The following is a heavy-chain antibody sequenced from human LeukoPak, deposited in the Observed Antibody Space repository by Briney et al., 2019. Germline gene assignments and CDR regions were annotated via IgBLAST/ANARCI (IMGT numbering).Heavy chain of an antibody. CDR3: ARDAQRGFDCSNSLEY. D-gene: IGHD4-11*01. CDR2: IWSDGSNR. J-gene: IGHJ4*01. CDR1: GFIFSHYG. V-gene: IGHV3-33*01. Sequence: PGRSLRLSCAASGFIFSHYGMHWVRQAPGKGLEWVAVIWSDGSNRFYAGSVKGRFTISRDNSQNTLFPQMNSLRAEDTAMYYCARDAQRGFDCSNSLEYWGHGTLVTVSS.